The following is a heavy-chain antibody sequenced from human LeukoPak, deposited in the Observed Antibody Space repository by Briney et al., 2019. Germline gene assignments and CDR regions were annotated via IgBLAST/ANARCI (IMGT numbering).Heavy chain of an antibody. CDR2: IIPIFGTA. J-gene: IGHJ6*02. CDR3: ARGLTTYYGSGSYIPLYYYYGMDV. D-gene: IGHD3-10*01. V-gene: IGHV1-69*05. Sequence: ASVNVSFKASGGTFSSYAISWVRQAPGQGLEWMGGIIPIFGTANYAQKLQGRVTMTTGTSTSTAYMELRSLRSDDTAVYYCARGLTTYYGSGSYIPLYYYYGMDVWGQGTTVTVSS. CDR1: GGTFSSYA.